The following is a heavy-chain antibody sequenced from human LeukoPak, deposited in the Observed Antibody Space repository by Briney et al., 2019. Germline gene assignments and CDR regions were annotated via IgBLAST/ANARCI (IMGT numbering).Heavy chain of an antibody. J-gene: IGHJ5*02. CDR2: IYHRGIT. Sequence: SETRSLTCNVSGGSISSNDYYWGWIRQPPGKGLEWIGSIYHRGITHYTPSLKSRVTISVDTSKNQFSLTLTSVTAADTAVYYCARVPMVRGVDWFDPWGQGTLVTVSS. D-gene: IGHD3-10*01. CDR1: GGSISSNDYY. V-gene: IGHV4-39*07. CDR3: ARVPMVRGVDWFDP.